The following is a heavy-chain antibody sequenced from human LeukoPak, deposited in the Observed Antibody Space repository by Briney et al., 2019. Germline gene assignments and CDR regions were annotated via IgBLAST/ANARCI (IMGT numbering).Heavy chain of an antibody. Sequence: SETLSLTCAVSGGSISSGGYSWSCIRQPPGKGLEWIGYIYHSGSTYYNPSLKSRVTISVDRSKNQFSLKLSSVTAADTAVYYCARGNVDIVATTFDYWGQGTLVTVSS. CDR1: GGSISSGGYS. J-gene: IGHJ4*02. CDR2: IYHSGST. V-gene: IGHV4-30-2*01. CDR3: ARGNVDIVATTFDY. D-gene: IGHD5-12*01.